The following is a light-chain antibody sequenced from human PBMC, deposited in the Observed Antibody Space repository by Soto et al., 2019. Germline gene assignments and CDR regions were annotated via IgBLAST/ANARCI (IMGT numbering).Light chain of an antibody. CDR2: GAS. CDR3: QQCDNWLRT. V-gene: IGKV3-15*01. CDR1: QSVGSN. J-gene: IGKJ1*01. Sequence: EIVMTQSPATLSVSPGERVTLSCRASQSVGSNLVWYQQKPGQAPRLLIYGASTRATGIPARFSGSGSGTEFTLTISSLQSEDFAVYYCQQCDNWLRTFGQGTKCEI.